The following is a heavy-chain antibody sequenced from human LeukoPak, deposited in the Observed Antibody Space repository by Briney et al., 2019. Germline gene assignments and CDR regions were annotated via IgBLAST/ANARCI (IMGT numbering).Heavy chain of an antibody. D-gene: IGHD3-22*01. V-gene: IGHV3-30*18. Sequence: PGRSLRLSCAASGFTFSSYGMHRVRPAPGKGLEWVAVISYDGSNKYYADSVKGRFTISRDNSKNTLYLQMNSLRAEDTAVYYCAKDPSGVYDSSGYYYGRWAFDIWGQGTMVTVSS. J-gene: IGHJ3*02. CDR3: AKDPSGVYDSSGYYYGRWAFDI. CDR1: GFTFSSYG. CDR2: ISYDGSNK.